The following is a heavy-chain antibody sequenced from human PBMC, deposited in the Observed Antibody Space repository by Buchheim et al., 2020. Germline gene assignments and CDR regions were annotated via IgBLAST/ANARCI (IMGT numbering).Heavy chain of an antibody. Sequence: QVQLQESGPGLVKPSETLSLTCTVSGGSISSYYWSWIRQPPGKGLEWIGYIYYSGSTYYNTSLKSRVTISVDTSKNQFSMKLSSVTAADTAVYYCARDVRITFGGVIVRSYFDYWGQGTL. CDR1: GGSISSYY. J-gene: IGHJ4*02. CDR3: ARDVRITFGGVIVRSYFDY. D-gene: IGHD3-16*02. CDR2: IYYSGST. V-gene: IGHV4-59*06.